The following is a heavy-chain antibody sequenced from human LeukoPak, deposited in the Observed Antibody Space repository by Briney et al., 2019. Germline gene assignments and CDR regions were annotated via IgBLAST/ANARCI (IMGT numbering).Heavy chain of an antibody. CDR3: ARDRSGLGGTLDP. Sequence: SETLSLTCTVSGGSISSYYWNWIRQPPGKGLEWIGYIYYSGSTNYNPSLKSRVTISLDTSKNQFSLKLSSVTAADTAVYYCARDRSGLGGTLDPWGQGTLVTVSS. CDR2: IYYSGST. J-gene: IGHJ5*02. CDR1: GGSISSYY. V-gene: IGHV4-59*01. D-gene: IGHD3-10*01.